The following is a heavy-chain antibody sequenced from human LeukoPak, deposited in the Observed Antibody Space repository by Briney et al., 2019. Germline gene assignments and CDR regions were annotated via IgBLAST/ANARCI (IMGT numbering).Heavy chain of an antibody. Sequence: PSETLSLTCTVSGYSISSGYYWSWIRQPPGKGLEWIGYIYYSGSTNYNPSLKSRVTISVDTSKNQFSLKLSSVTAADTAVYYCARDSWELLRGDAFDIWGQGTMVTVSS. CDR1: GYSISSGYY. CDR2: IYYSGST. CDR3: ARDSWELLRGDAFDI. J-gene: IGHJ3*02. V-gene: IGHV4-61*01. D-gene: IGHD1-26*01.